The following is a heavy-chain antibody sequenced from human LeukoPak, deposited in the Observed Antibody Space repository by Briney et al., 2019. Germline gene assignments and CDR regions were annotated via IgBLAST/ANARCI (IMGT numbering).Heavy chain of an antibody. Sequence: SETLSLTCAVYGGSFSGYSWSWIRQPPGKGLEWIGYIYHSGSTYYNPSLKSRVTISVDRSKNQFSLKLSSVTAADTAVYYCARGRDPRITIFGVVTPFDYWGQGTLVTVSS. V-gene: IGHV4-30-2*01. CDR1: GGSFSGYS. D-gene: IGHD3-3*01. CDR2: IYHSGST. J-gene: IGHJ4*02. CDR3: ARGRDPRITIFGVVTPFDY.